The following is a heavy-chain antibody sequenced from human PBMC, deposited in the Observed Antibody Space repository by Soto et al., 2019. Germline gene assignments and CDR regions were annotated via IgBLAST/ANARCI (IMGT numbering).Heavy chain of an antibody. J-gene: IGHJ6*02. V-gene: IGHV1-69*01. CDR3: ARDRIAGSKYYYGMDV. Sequence: QVQLVQSGAEVKKPGSSVRVSCKASGGTFSSYAISWVRQAPGQGLEWLGGIIPIFGTENYAQTFQGRVTITADESTSTAYMELSSLRSEDTAVYYCARDRIAGSKYYYGMDVLGQGTTVTVSS. CDR1: GGTFSSYA. CDR2: IIPIFGTE. D-gene: IGHD6-13*01.